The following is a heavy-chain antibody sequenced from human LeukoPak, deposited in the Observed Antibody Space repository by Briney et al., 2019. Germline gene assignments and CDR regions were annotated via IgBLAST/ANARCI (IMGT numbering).Heavy chain of an antibody. CDR3: AKDRSLFGSYKPDY. J-gene: IGHJ4*02. Sequence: PGGSLRLSGAASGFTFSSYAMSWVRRSPGKGLEWVSAIIGSGGSTYYADSVKGRFTISRDNSKNTLYLQMNSLRAEDTAVYYCAKDRSLFGSYKPDYWGQGALVTVSS. D-gene: IGHD1-26*01. V-gene: IGHV3-23*01. CDR2: IIGSGGST. CDR1: GFTFSSYA.